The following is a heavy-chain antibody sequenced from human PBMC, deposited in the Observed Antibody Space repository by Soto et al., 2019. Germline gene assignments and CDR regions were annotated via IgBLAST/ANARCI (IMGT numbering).Heavy chain of an antibody. J-gene: IGHJ6*02. Sequence: ASVNVSCKASGFTFTSSSVQWVRQARGQRLECIGWIVVGSGNTNYAQKFQERVTITRDMSTSTAYMELSSLRSEDTAVYYCAAGSYCTNGVCQVYYYYGMDVWGQGTTVTVSS. V-gene: IGHV1-58*01. CDR1: GFTFTSSS. D-gene: IGHD2-8*01. CDR2: IVVGSGNT. CDR3: AAGSYCTNGVCQVYYYYGMDV.